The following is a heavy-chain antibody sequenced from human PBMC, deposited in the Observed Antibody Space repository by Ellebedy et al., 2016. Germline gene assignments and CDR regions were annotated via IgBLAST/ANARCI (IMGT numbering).Heavy chain of an antibody. D-gene: IGHD4-23*01. J-gene: IGHJ6*02. CDR1: GGTFSSYA. CDR3: ARAEYGGTYYYYYGMDV. V-gene: IGHV1-69*06. CDR2: IIPIFGTA. Sequence: SVKVSCXASGGTFSSYAISWVRQAPGQGLEWMGGIIPIFGTANYAQKFQGRVTITADKSTSTAYMELSSLRSEDTAVYYCARAEYGGTYYYYYGMDVWGQGTTVTVSS.